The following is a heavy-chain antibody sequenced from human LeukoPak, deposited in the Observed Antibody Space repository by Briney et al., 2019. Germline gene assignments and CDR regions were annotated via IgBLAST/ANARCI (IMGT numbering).Heavy chain of an antibody. J-gene: IGHJ4*02. CDR3: ASSAEGGTYYRPVDY. CDR2: IKEDGSEK. CDR1: GFTFSTYW. Sequence: GGSLRLSCAASGFTFSTYWMFWVRQAPGKGPEWVANIKEDGSEKYYADSVKGRFTISSANAKNSMFLQMNSLRAEDTGVYYCASSAEGGTYYRPVDYWGQGTMVTVSS. D-gene: IGHD1-26*01. V-gene: IGHV3-7*01.